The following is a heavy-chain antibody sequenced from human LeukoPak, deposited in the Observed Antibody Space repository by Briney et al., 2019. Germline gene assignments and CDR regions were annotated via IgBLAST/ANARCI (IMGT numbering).Heavy chain of an antibody. J-gene: IGHJ4*02. CDR1: GFTFSSYW. CDR3: ARAYDFWSGPGGY. V-gene: IGHV3-7*01. D-gene: IGHD3-3*01. Sequence: SGGSLRLSCAASGFTFSSYWMSWVRQAPGKGLEWVANIKQDGSEKYYVDSVKGRFTISRDNAKNSLYLQMNSLRAEDTAVYYCARAYDFWSGPGGYWGQGTLVTVSS. CDR2: IKQDGSEK.